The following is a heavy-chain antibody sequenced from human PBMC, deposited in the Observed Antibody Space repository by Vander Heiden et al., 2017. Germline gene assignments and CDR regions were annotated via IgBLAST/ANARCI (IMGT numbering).Heavy chain of an antibody. Sequence: QVQLQESCPGLVKPSQPLSLTCTVSGGSISRGAYYWSWIRQPPWKGLEWIGYIYYSGSTYYNPSLKSRVTISGDTSKNQFSLKLSSVTAADTAVYYWATAMVRGVPRRYYGMDVWGQGTTVTVSS. CDR2: IYYSGST. CDR3: ATAMVRGVPRRYYGMDV. V-gene: IGHV4-30-4*01. CDR1: GGSISRGAYY. J-gene: IGHJ6*02. D-gene: IGHD3-10*01.